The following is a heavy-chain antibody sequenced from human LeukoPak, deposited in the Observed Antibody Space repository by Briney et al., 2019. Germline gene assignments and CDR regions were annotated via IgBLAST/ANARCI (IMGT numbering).Heavy chain of an antibody. Sequence: GGSLRLSCAVSGSTSSRNFMSWVRQTPEKGLEWVGRIKSKTDGGTTDYAAPVKGRFTISRDDSKNTLYLQMNSLKTEDTAVYYCTTAALYYYGSGGYFYYWGQGTLVTVSS. V-gene: IGHV3-15*01. CDR1: GSTSSRNF. J-gene: IGHJ4*02. D-gene: IGHD3-10*01. CDR3: TTAALYYYGSGGYFYY. CDR2: IKSKTDGGTT.